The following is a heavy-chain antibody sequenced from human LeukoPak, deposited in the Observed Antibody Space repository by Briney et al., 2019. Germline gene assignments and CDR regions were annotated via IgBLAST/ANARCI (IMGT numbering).Heavy chain of an antibody. CDR1: GFTFSTYA. CDR3: ARDKGEAVLNTVGHFDS. CDR2: IVGSGGST. V-gene: IGHV3-23*01. Sequence: PGGSLRLSCAASGFTFSTYAMSWVRQVPGKGLEWVSAIVGSGGSTFYADSVKGRFTLSRDNSKNTLYLQMNSLRDEDTAVYYCARDKGEAVLNTVGHFDSWGQGTLVTVSS. D-gene: IGHD2/OR15-2a*01. J-gene: IGHJ4*02.